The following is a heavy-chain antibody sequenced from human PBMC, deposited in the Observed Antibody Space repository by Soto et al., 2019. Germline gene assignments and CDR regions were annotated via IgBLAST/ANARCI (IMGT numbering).Heavy chain of an antibody. Sequence: PSETLSLTCTVSGGSISSGDYYWGWIRQPPGKGLEWIGSIYYSGSTYYNPSLKSRVTISVDTSKNQFSLKLSSVTAADTAVYYCARHIPLSRISHSKYYFDYWGQGTLVTVSS. CDR1: GGSISSGDYY. D-gene: IGHD4-4*01. V-gene: IGHV4-39*01. J-gene: IGHJ4*02. CDR2: IYYSGST. CDR3: ARHIPLSRISHSKYYFDY.